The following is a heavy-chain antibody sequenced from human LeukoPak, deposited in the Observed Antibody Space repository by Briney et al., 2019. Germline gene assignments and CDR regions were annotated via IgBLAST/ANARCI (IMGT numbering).Heavy chain of an antibody. J-gene: IGHJ3*02. CDR3: ASSHDI. Sequence: PGGSLRLSCVASGISFSSYWMAWVRQAPGKGLEWVANIKYDGTHKFYADSVKGRFTISRDSAKNSLFLEMNSLTADDTAVYFCASSHDI. CDR1: GISFSSYW. CDR2: IKYDGTHK. V-gene: IGHV3-7*01.